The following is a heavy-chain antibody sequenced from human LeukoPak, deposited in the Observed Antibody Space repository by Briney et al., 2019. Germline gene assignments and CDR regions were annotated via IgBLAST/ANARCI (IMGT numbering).Heavy chain of an antibody. CDR3: AREASSTSCYKY. V-gene: IGHV4-34*01. J-gene: IGHJ4*02. CDR1: GGSFSGYY. Sequence: SETLSLTCAVYGGSFSGYYWSWIRQPPGKGLEWIGEINHSGSTNYNPSLKSRVTISVDTSKNQFSLKLSSVTAADTAVYYCAREASSTSCYKYRGQRTLVAVSS. CDR2: INHSGST. D-gene: IGHD2-2*02.